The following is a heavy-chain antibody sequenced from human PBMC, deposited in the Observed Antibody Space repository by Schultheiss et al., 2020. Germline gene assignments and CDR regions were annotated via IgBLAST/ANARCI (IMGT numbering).Heavy chain of an antibody. CDR2: ISSSGSTT. Sequence: GGSLRLSCAASGFTFSDYYMSWIRQAPGKGLEWVSDISSSGSTTYYADSVKGRFTISRDNSKNALYLQMNSLRAEDTAVYYCAKYPYYGILTGYYRRYFDLWGRGSLGTVSS. CDR1: GFTFSDYY. D-gene: IGHD3-9*01. CDR3: AKYPYYGILTGYYRRYFDL. V-gene: IGHV3-11*01. J-gene: IGHJ2*01.